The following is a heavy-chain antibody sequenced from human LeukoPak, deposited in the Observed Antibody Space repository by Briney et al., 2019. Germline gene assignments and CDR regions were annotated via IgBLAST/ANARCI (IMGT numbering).Heavy chain of an antibody. J-gene: IGHJ6*03. D-gene: IGHD1-1*01. CDR3: ARDPYNGAYSEGYYYYYMDV. V-gene: IGHV3-30*04. CDR1: GFTFSSYV. CDR2: ISYDGSNE. Sequence: GGSLRLSCATSGFTFSSYVMHWVRQAPGKGLEWVAIISYDGSNEYYADSVKGRFTISRDNAKNSLYLQMNSLRVEDTAIYYCARDPYNGAYSEGYYYYYMDVWGKGTTVTVSS.